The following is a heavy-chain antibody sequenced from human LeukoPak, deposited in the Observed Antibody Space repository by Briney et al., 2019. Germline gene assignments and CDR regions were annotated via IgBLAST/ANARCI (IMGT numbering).Heavy chain of an antibody. CDR1: GGSISSSSYY. CDR2: IYYSGST. CDR3: ARDGDGYNYRGVDY. J-gene: IGHJ4*02. Sequence: SETLSLTCTVSGGSISSSSYYWGWIRQPPGKGLEWIGSIYYSGSTNYNPSLKSRVTISVDTSKNQFSLKLSSVTAADTAVYYCARDGDGYNYRGVDYWGQGTLVTVSS. V-gene: IGHV4-39*07. D-gene: IGHD5-24*01.